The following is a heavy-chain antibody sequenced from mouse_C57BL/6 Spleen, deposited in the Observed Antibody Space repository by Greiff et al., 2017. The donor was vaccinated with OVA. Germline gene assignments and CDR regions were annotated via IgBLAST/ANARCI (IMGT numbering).Heavy chain of an antibody. CDR3: AISPITTVVADYYAMDY. CDR1: GYTFTSYW. CDR2: IDTSDSET. J-gene: IGHJ4*01. V-gene: IGHV1-52*01. Sequence: QVQLQQPGAELVRPGSSVKLSCKASGYTFTSYWMHWVKQRPIQGLEWIGNIDTSDSETPYNQKFKDKATLTVDKSSSTAYMQLSNLTSENSAVYYCAISPITTVVADYYAMDYWGQGTSVTVSS. D-gene: IGHD1-1*01.